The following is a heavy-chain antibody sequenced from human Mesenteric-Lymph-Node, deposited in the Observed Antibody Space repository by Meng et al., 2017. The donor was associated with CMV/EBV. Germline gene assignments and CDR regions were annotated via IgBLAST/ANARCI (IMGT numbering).Heavy chain of an antibody. CDR1: GFTFSSYW. V-gene: IGHV3-74*01. J-gene: IGHJ6*02. CDR2: INSDGSST. D-gene: IGHD3-3*01. CDR3: EKDYRRGVRFLFPVYGLDV. Sequence: GESLKISCAASGFTFSSYWMHWVRQAPGKGLVWVSRINSDGSSTSYADSVKGRFTISRDNAKNTLYLQMNSLRAEDTAVYFCEKDYRRGVRFLFPVYGLDVWGQGTTVTVSS.